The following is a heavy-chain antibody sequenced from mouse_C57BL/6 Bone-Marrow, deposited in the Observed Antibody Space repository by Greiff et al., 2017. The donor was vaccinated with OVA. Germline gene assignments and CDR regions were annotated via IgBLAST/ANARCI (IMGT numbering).Heavy chain of an antibody. Sequence: QQSGPGLVKPSQTVFLTCTVTGISITTGNYRWSWIRQFPGNKLEWIGYIYYSGTITYNPSLTSRTTITRDTPKNQFFLEMNSLTAEDTATYYCARGYYGSSRYYFDYWGQGTTLTVSS. CDR2: IYYSGTI. J-gene: IGHJ2*01. CDR1: GISITTGNYR. V-gene: IGHV3-5*01. CDR3: ARGYYGSSRYYFDY. D-gene: IGHD1-1*01.